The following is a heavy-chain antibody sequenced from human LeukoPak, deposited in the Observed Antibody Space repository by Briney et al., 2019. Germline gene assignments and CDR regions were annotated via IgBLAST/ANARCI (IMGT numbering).Heavy chain of an antibody. V-gene: IGHV3-23*01. D-gene: IGHD3-22*01. CDR3: ATFPRNGYYDSSGYYPFDI. CDR1: GFTFSSYA. CDR2: ISGSGGST. Sequence: GGSLRLSCAASGFTFSSYAMSWVRQAPGKGLEWVSAISGSGGSTYYADSVKGRFTISRDNSKNTLYLQMNSLRAEDTAVYYCATFPRNGYYDSSGYYPFDIWGQGTMVTVSS. J-gene: IGHJ3*02.